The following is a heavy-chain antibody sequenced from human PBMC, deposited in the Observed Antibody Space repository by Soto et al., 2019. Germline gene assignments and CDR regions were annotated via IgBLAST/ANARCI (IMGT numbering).Heavy chain of an antibody. D-gene: IGHD3-10*01. CDR3: ARHPKYYTGYRYFDY. CDR2: IFPDDSDT. J-gene: IGHJ4*02. Sequence: GESLKISCKGSGYSFTSYWIGWVRQMPGKGLEWMGIIFPDDSDTRYSPSFQGQVTISADKSISTAYLQWNSLKASDTAMYYCARHPKYYTGYRYFDYWGQGTRVTVSS. CDR1: GYSFTSYW. V-gene: IGHV5-51*01.